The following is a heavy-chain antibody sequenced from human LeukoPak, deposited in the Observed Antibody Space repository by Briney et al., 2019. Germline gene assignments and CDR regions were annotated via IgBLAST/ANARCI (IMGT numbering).Heavy chain of an antibody. CDR1: GYTFTDHY. CDR3: ARDGAAGEGLAVVGQAGDY. J-gene: IGHJ4*02. CDR2: IHPGRGDT. V-gene: IGHV1-2*02. Sequence: GASVKVSCKALGYTFTDHYFHWLRQAPGQGLEWMGWIHPGRGDTNYAQKFQGRVSLTRDTSISTAYMELSRLTSDDTAVYYCARDGAAGEGLAVVGQAGDYWGQGTLVAVSS. D-gene: IGHD6-19*01.